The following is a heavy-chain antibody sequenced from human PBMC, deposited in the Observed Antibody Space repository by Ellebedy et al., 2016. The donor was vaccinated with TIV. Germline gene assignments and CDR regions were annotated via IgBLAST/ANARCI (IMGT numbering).Heavy chain of an antibody. CDR2: ISSSSSYT. Sequence: GGSLRLXXAASGFTFSDYYMSWIRQAPGKGLEWVSYISSSSSYTNYADSVKGRFTISRDNAKNSLYLQMNSLRAEDTAVYYCARDPGKDGMDVWGQGTTVTVSS. V-gene: IGHV3-11*06. J-gene: IGHJ6*02. D-gene: IGHD4-23*01. CDR1: GFTFSDYY. CDR3: ARDPGKDGMDV.